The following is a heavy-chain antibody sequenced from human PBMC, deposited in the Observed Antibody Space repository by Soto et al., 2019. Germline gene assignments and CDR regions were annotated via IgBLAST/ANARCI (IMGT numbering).Heavy chain of an antibody. V-gene: IGHV4-34*01. D-gene: IGHD2-2*01. CDR1: GGSFSTYY. CDR2: INHSGNT. J-gene: IGHJ6*03. Sequence: SETLSLTCTVSGGSFSTYYWSWIRQPPGKGLEWIGEINHSGNTNYNPPLMSRVTMSFDTSKNQFSLKLSSVTAADTAVYYCAREVVEPAAMGNHYYYMDVWGKGTTVTVSS. CDR3: AREVVEPAAMGNHYYYMDV.